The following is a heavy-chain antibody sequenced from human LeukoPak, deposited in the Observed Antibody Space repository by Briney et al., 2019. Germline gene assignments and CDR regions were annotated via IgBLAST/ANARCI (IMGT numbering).Heavy chain of an antibody. CDR2: IKQDGSEK. J-gene: IGHJ6*02. D-gene: IGHD3-10*01. V-gene: IGHV3-7*01. CDR3: ARGGQYFYESGSNCVGLDV. Sequence: GGSLRLSCAASGFTFSSYWMSWVRQAPGKGLEWVANIKQDGSEKYYAASVKGRFTISRDNSKNTLYLQMNSLRAEDTAVYYCARGGQYFYESGSNCVGLDVWGQGTTVTVSS. CDR1: GFTFSSYW.